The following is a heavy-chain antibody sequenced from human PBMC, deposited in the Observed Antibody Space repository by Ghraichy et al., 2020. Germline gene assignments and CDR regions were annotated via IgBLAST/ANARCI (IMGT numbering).Heavy chain of an antibody. J-gene: IGHJ4*01. CDR1: GYSISSDYY. CDR3: ARYIGNSRFYFDH. Sequence: SQTLSLTCTVSGYSISSDYYWGWLRQPPGEGLEWIAIIYHSGTTYYNPSLTSRVTMSVDPSKSQFALQLSSVTAADTAVYYCARYIGNSRFYFDHWGQGTLVTVSS. D-gene: IGHD4-23*01. CDR2: IYHSGTT. V-gene: IGHV4-38-2*02.